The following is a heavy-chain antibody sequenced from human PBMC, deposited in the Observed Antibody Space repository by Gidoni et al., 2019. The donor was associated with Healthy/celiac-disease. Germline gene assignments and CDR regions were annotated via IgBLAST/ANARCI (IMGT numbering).Heavy chain of an antibody. J-gene: IGHJ4*02. CDR3: AKDRYYYGSGSYYPILDY. Sequence: EVQLLESGGGLVQPGGSLRLSCAASGFTFSSYARGWVRQAPGKGLEWGSAISGSGGSTYYADSVKGRFTISRDNSKNTLYLQMNSLRAEDTAVYYCAKDRYYYGSGSYYPILDYWGQGTLVTVSS. D-gene: IGHD3-10*01. CDR1: GFTFSSYA. CDR2: ISGSGGST. V-gene: IGHV3-23*01.